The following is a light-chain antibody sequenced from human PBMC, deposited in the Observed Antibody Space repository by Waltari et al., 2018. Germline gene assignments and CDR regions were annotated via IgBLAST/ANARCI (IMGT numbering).Light chain of an antibody. Sequence: EIQLPHSPSSLSASVADSVTTSCRASQSVITFLNWYQHKPGKAPRLLIYAASTLSSGVPSRFSGSGSGTDFTLTISGLQSDDIAVYYCQQSLTSPRFTFGGGTKVQIK. CDR3: QQSLTSPRFT. J-gene: IGKJ4*01. CDR1: QSVITF. V-gene: IGKV1-39*01. CDR2: AAS.